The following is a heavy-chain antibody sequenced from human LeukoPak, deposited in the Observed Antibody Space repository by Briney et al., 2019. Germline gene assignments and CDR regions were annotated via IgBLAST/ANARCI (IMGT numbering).Heavy chain of an antibody. D-gene: IGHD2-2*01. V-gene: IGHV4-59*01. CDR2: IYYSGST. CDR3: ARAQGYCSSTSYYAIRRFDY. J-gene: IGHJ4*02. Sequence: SETLSLTCTVSGGSISSYYWSWIRQPPGKGLEWIGYIYYSGSTNYNPSLKSRVTISVDTSKNQFSLTLSSVTAADTAVYYCARAQGYCSSTSYYAIRRFDYWGQGTLVTVSS. CDR1: GGSISSYY.